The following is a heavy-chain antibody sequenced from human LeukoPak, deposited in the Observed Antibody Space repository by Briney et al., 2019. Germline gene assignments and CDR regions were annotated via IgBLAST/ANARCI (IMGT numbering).Heavy chain of an antibody. V-gene: IGHV1-2*02. CDR3: ARDLGSSWYFGWFDP. CDR2: INPNSGGT. D-gene: IGHD6-13*01. Sequence: ASVKVSCKASGYTFTGYYIHWVRQAPGQGLEWMGWINPNSGGTNYAQKFQGRVTMTRDTSISTASMELSSLRSDDTAVYYCARDLGSSWYFGWFDPWGQGTLVTVSS. CDR1: GYTFTGYY. J-gene: IGHJ5*02.